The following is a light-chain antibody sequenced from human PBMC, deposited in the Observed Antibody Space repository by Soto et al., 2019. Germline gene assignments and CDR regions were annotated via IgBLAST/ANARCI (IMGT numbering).Light chain of an antibody. CDR2: GAS. CDR1: QSVSSNY. CDR3: QQFGRSPLSWT. J-gene: IGKJ1*01. Sequence: ETVLTQSPGTLSLSPGERATLSCRASQSVSSNYLAWYQQKPGQAPRLLIYGASTRATGIPDRFSGSGSGTDFTLTIIRLEPEDFAVYYCQQFGRSPLSWTFGQGTQVEIK. V-gene: IGKV3-20*01.